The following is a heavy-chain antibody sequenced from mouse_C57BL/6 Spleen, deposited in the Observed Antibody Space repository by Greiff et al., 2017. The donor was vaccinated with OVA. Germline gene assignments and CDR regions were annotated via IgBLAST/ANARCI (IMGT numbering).Heavy chain of an antibody. Sequence: VQLQQSGAELVMPGASVKLSCKASGYTFTSYWMHWVKQRPGQGLEWIGEIDPSDSYTNYNQKFKGKSTLTVDKSSSTAYMQLSSLTSEDSAVYYCARGWARWYFDVWGTGTTVTVSS. J-gene: IGHJ1*03. CDR2: IDPSDSYT. D-gene: IGHD3-3*01. CDR3: ARGWARWYFDV. CDR1: GYTFTSYW. V-gene: IGHV1-69*01.